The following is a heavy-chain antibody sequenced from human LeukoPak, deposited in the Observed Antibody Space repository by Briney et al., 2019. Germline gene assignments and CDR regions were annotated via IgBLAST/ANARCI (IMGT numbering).Heavy chain of an antibody. D-gene: IGHD6-25*01. CDR1: GYTFTAYH. J-gene: IGHJ4*02. CDR3: ARSGRGDRSGIDY. CDR2: INPESGGT. Sequence: ASVKVSCKASGYTFTAYHMHWVRQAPGQGLEWMGWINPESGGTNYAQKFQGRVTMTRDTSISTAYMDLSRLRSDDTAVYYCARSGRGDRSGIDYWGQGTLVTVSS. V-gene: IGHV1-2*02.